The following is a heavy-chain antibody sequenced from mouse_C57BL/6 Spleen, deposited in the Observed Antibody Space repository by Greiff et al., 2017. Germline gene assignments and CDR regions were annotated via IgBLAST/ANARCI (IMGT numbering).Heavy chain of an antibody. CDR2: IDPSDSYT. V-gene: IGHV1-59*01. Sequence: QVQLQQPGAELVRPGTSVKLSCKASGYTFTSYWMHWVKQRPGQGLEWIGVIDPSDSYTNYNQKFKGKATLTVDTSSSTAYMQLSSLTSEDSAVYYFARREASWYYFDYWGQGTTLTVSS. D-gene: IGHD1-1*02. J-gene: IGHJ2*01. CDR1: GYTFTSYW. CDR3: ARREASWYYFDY.